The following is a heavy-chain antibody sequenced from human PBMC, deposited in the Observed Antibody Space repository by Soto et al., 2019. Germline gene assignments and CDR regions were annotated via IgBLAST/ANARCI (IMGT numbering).Heavy chain of an antibody. CDR1: GDSIRSYY. CDR2: IYYSGST. Sequence: LEIRSFACSVSGDSIRSYYWSWIRQPPGKGLEWIGYIYYSGSTNHNPSLKSRVTISVDTSKNQFSLKLTSVTAADTAVYYCARGDTYFHYWGQGTLVTVPS. V-gene: IGHV4-59*01. J-gene: IGHJ4*02. D-gene: IGHD5-18*01. CDR3: ARGDTYFHY.